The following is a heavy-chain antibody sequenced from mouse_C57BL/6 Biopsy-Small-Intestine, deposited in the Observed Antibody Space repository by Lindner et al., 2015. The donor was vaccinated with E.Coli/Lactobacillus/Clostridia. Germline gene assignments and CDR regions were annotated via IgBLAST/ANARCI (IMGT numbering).Heavy chain of an antibody. V-gene: IGHV1-54*01. CDR2: INPGSGGT. CDR3: AREGSNAYAMDY. CDR1: GYAFTNYL. D-gene: IGHD2-5*01. Sequence: VQLQESGAELVRPGTSVKVSCKASGYAFTNYLIEWVKQRPGQGLEWIGVINPGSGGTNYNEKFKGKATLTADKSSSTAYMQLSSLTSEDSAVYFCAREGSNAYAMDYWGQGTSVTVSS. J-gene: IGHJ4*01.